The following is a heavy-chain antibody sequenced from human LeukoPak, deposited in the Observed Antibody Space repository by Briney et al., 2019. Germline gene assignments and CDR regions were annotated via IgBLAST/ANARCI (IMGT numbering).Heavy chain of an antibody. CDR1: GFTFTTYN. V-gene: IGHV3-21*01. J-gene: IGHJ6*03. CDR3: ARASRYYYYMDV. CDR2: SSSSGSYI. Sequence: AGGSLRLSCAASGFTFTTYNMNWVRQAPGKGLEWVSSSSSSGSYIYYIDSLKGRFTISRDNAKNSLYLQMNSLRAEDTAVYYCARASRYYYYMDVWGKGTTVTVSS.